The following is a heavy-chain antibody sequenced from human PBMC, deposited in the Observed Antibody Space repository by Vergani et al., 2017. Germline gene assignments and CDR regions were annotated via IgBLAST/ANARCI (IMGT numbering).Heavy chain of an antibody. CDR1: GYTFTTYA. D-gene: IGHD3-3*01. J-gene: IGHJ6*03. V-gene: IGHV1-8*01. CDR2: MNPNSGNT. CDR3: ARAPVWSGYSYYYMDV. Sequence: QAQLVQSGPELKKPGASVKVSCKASGYTFTTYALHWVRQAPGQGLEWMGWMNPNSGNTGCAQNFQGRVTMTRNTSISTAYMELSSLRSEDTAVYYCARAPVWSGYSYYYMDVWGKGTTVTVSS.